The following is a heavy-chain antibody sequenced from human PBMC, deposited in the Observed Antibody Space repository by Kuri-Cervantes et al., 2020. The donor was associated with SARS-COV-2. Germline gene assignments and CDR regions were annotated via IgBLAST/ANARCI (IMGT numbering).Heavy chain of an antibody. V-gene: IGHV3-23*01. D-gene: IGHD3-3*01. CDR2: ISGSGGST. CDR1: GFTFSSYA. Sequence: GESLKISCAASGFTFSSYAMSWVRQAPGKGLEWVSAISGSGGSTYYADSVKGRFTIYRDNSKNTLYLQMNSLRGEDTAVYYCARAAVGRFLEWLPRRGYHLDYWGQGTLVTVSS. J-gene: IGHJ4*02. CDR3: ARAAVGRFLEWLPRRGYHLDY.